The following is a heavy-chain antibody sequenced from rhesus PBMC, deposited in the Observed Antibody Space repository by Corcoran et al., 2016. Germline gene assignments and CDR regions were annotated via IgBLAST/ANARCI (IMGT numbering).Heavy chain of an antibody. CDR2: IYWNDRK. Sequence: QVTLKESGPALVKPTQTLTLTYTFSGFSIRTSGTGVGWIRQPPGKALEWLASIYWNDRKYYSTSLKNRLTIPKDTSKNQVVLTMTNMDPVDTATYYCARRWPRYGLDSWGQGVVVTVSS. V-gene: IGHV2-95*01. J-gene: IGHJ6*01. CDR1: GFSIRTSGTG. CDR3: ARRWPRYGLDS.